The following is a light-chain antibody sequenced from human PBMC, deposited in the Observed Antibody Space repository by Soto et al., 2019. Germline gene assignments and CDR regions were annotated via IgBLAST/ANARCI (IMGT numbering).Light chain of an antibody. CDR2: LGS. Sequence: DIVLTQSPLSLPVTPGEPASISCRSSQSLLQSNGNHYLDWYLQKPGQSPQVLIYLGSNRASGVHDRFSGSGSGTDFTLKISRVEAEDVGVYYCMQALHTPWTFGQGTKVEIK. CDR1: QSLLQSNGNHY. J-gene: IGKJ1*01. CDR3: MQALHTPWT. V-gene: IGKV2-28*01.